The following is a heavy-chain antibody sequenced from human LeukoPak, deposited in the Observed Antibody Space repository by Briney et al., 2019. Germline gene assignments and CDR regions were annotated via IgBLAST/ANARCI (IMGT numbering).Heavy chain of an antibody. D-gene: IGHD4-17*01. J-gene: IGHJ3*02. V-gene: IGHV3-33*01. CDR2: IWYDGSNK. Sequence: PGGSLRLSCAASGFTFSSYGMHWVRQAPGKGLEWVAVIWYDGSNKYYADSVKGRFTISRDNSKNTLYLQMNSLRAEGTAVYYCARTRVTTGIDAFDIWGQGTMVTVSS. CDR3: ARTRVTTGIDAFDI. CDR1: GFTFSSYG.